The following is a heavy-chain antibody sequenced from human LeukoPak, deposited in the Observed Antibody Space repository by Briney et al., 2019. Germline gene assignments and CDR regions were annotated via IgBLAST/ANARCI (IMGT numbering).Heavy chain of an antibody. CDR2: ISAYNGNT. CDR1: GYTFTSYG. CDR3: ARDDWGLVGAATFDY. D-gene: IGHD1-26*01. J-gene: IGHJ4*02. Sequence: GASVKVSCKASGYTFTSYGISWVRQAPGQGLEWMGWISAYNGNTNYAQKLPGRVTMTTDTSTSTAYMELRSLRSDDTAVYYCARDDWGLVGAATFDYWGQGTLVTVSS. V-gene: IGHV1-18*01.